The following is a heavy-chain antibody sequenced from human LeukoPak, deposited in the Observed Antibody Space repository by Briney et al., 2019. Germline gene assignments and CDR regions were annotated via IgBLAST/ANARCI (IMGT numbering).Heavy chain of an antibody. CDR3: ATTGDSGSYYFPLAY. D-gene: IGHD1-26*01. J-gene: IGHJ4*02. V-gene: IGHV4-59*01. CDR2: IYYSGST. CDR1: GGSISSYY. Sequence: PSETLSLTCTVSGGSISSYYWSWIRQPPGKGLEWIGSIYYSGSTDYNPSLKSRVTISVDTSKNQFSLKLNSVTAADTAVYYCATTGDSGSYYFPLAYWGQGTLVTVSS.